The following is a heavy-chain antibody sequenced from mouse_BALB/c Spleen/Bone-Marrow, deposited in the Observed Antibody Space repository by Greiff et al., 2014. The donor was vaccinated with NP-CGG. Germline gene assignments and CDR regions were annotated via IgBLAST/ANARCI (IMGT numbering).Heavy chain of an antibody. J-gene: IGHJ4*01. CDR2: IDPANGNT. CDR3: ARWEYYAMDY. D-gene: IGHD4-1*01. Sequence: VPLKGSGGELVKPGGSVKLSCTASGFNIKETYMHWVKQRPEKGLGWIGRIDPANGNTKYDPKFQGKATITADTSSNTAYLQLSSLTSEDTAVYYCARWEYYAMDYWGQGTSVTVSS. V-gene: IGHV14-3*02. CDR1: GFNIKETY.